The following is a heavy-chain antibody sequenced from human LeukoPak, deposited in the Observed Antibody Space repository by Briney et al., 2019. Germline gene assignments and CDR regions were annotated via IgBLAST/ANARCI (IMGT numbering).Heavy chain of an antibody. D-gene: IGHD3-10*01. CDR1: GFIFTSYT. J-gene: IGHJ4*02. CDR3: AKDKGLGSFYVFDY. V-gene: IGHV3-23*01. Sequence: GGSLRLSCAAPGFIFTSYTMTWVRQAPGKGLDWVSAISGSGDTTSYADSVKGRFATYTDNSKNTLYLQMNSLRAEGTAVYCCAKDKGLGSFYVFDYWGQGTLVTVSS. CDR2: ISGSGDTT.